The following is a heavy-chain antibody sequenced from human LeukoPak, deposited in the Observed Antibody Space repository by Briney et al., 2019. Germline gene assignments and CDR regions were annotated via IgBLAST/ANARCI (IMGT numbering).Heavy chain of an antibody. Sequence: GGSLRLSCAASGFTFSSYGMHWVRQAPGKGLEWVAVISYDGSNKYCADSVKGRSTISRDNSKNTLYLQMNSLRAEDTAVYYCAKNPYYDILTGYFDYWGQGTLVTVSS. CDR2: ISYDGSNK. J-gene: IGHJ4*02. V-gene: IGHV3-30*18. D-gene: IGHD3-9*01. CDR1: GFTFSSYG. CDR3: AKNPYYDILTGYFDY.